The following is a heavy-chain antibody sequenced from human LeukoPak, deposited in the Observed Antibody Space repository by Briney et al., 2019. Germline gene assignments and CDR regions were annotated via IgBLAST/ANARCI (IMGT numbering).Heavy chain of an antibody. CDR3: ARGGPYRLSAAGYAGRAFDI. CDR1: GGSISSSSYY. Sequence: SETLSLTCTVSGGSISSSSYYWGWIRQPPGKGLEWIGSIYYSGSTYYNPSLKSRVTISVDTSKNQFSLKLSSVTAADTAMYYCARGGPYRLSAAGYAGRAFDIWGPGTMVTVSS. D-gene: IGHD6-13*01. J-gene: IGHJ3*02. V-gene: IGHV4-39*07. CDR2: IYYSGST.